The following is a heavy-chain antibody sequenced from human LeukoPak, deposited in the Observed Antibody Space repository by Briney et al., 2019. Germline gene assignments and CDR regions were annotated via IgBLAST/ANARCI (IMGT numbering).Heavy chain of an antibody. V-gene: IGHV4-59*08. Sequence: SETLSLTCTVPGGSMSNYYWSWIRQPPEKGLEWIGYIYYSGSTDYSPSLKSRVTISVDTSKNQFSLKLSSVTAADTAVYYCARHGYIYGTAFDIWGQGTMVTVSS. J-gene: IGHJ3*02. CDR1: GGSMSNYY. CDR3: ARHGYIYGTAFDI. D-gene: IGHD5-18*01. CDR2: IYYSGST.